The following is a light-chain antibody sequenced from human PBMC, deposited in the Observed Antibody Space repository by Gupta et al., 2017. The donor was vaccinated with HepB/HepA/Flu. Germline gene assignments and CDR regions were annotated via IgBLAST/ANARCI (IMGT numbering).Light chain of an antibody. CDR1: SSDVGRYDY. V-gene: IGLV2-11*01. CDR3: CSDVGGDTLV. CDR2: DVS. Sequence: QSALTQPRSVSGSPGQSVSISCTGTSSDVGRYDYVSWYQQHPGKAHKLMMYDVSKRRAAVPGRYSGSKAGNTASLTISGLQREDEADYYCCSDVGGDTLVFGGGTKLTVL. J-gene: IGLJ3*02.